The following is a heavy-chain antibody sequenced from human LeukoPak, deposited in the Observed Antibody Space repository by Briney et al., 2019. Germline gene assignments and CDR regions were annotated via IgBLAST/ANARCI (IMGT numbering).Heavy chain of an antibody. D-gene: IGHD6-19*01. CDR1: GYTFTGYY. Sequence: ASVKVSCKASGYTFTGYYMHWVRQAPGQGLEWMGWINTNTGNPTYAQGFTGRFVFSLDTSVSTAYLQISSLKAEDTAVYYCATVGPWLAFDYWGQGTLVTVS. J-gene: IGHJ4*02. CDR3: ATVGPWLAFDY. V-gene: IGHV7-4-1*02. CDR2: INTNTGNP.